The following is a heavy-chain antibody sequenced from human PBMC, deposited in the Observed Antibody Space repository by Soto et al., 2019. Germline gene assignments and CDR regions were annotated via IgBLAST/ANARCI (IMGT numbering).Heavy chain of an antibody. V-gene: IGHV1-69*02. CDR1: GGTFSSYT. CDR2: IIPILCIA. J-gene: IGHJ3*02. Sequence: QVQLVQSGAEVKKPGSSVKVSCTASGGTFSSYTISWVRQAPGQGLEWMGRIIPILCIANYAQKFQGRVTITAHNSTRTAYMEVSSLRSEDPAVYYCASLAVADVAFDSWGQGTMVTVSS. CDR3: ASLAVADVAFDS. D-gene: IGHD6-19*01.